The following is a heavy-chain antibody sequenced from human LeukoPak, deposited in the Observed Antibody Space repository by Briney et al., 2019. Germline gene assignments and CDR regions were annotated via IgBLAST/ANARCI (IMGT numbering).Heavy chain of an antibody. CDR3: TPHRDGNYPFDY. D-gene: IGHD1-7*01. Sequence: GGSLRLSCAASGFTFSSYGMHWVRQAPGKGLEWVAVISYDGSNKYYADSVKGRFTISRDNSKNTLYLQMNSLRAEDTAVYYCTPHRDGNYPFDYWGQGTLVTVST. J-gene: IGHJ4*02. CDR2: ISYDGSNK. V-gene: IGHV3-30*03. CDR1: GFTFSSYG.